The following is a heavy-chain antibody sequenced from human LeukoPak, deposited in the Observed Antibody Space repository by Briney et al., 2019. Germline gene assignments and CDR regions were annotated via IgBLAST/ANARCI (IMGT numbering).Heavy chain of an antibody. D-gene: IGHD3-9*01. V-gene: IGHV1-69*13. CDR3: ARSKALRLDDIYY. CDR1: GGTFSSYA. Sequence: ASVKVSCKASGGTFSSYAISWVRQAPGQGLEWMGGIISIFGTANYAQKFQGRVTITADESTSTAYMELSSLGSEDTAVYYCARSKALRLDDIYYWGQGTLVTVSS. J-gene: IGHJ4*02. CDR2: IISIFGTA.